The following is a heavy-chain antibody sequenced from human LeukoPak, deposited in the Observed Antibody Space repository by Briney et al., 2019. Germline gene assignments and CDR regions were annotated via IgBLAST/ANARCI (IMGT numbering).Heavy chain of an antibody. D-gene: IGHD3-10*01. V-gene: IGHV4-59*08. J-gene: IGHJ4*02. CDR1: GGSVSSYY. CDR2: IYYSGST. Sequence: SETLSLTCTVSGGSVSSYYWSWIRQPPGKGLEWIGYIYYSGSTNYNPSLKSRVTISVDTSKNQFSLKLSSVTAADTAVYYCARLRAYYYGSGSYLDYWGQGTLVTVSS. CDR3: ARLRAYYYGSGSYLDY.